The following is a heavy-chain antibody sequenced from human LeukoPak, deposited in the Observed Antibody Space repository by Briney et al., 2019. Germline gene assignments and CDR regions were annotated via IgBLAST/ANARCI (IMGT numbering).Heavy chain of an antibody. Sequence: ASVKVPCKASGYTFTGHYMHWVRQAPGQGLEWMGWINPNSGGTNYAQKFQGRVTMTRDTSISTAYMELSRLRSDDTAVYYCARQYCSSTSCYEYNWFDPWGQGTLVTVSS. V-gene: IGHV1-2*02. CDR2: INPNSGGT. CDR1: GYTFTGHY. CDR3: ARQYCSSTSCYEYNWFDP. J-gene: IGHJ5*02. D-gene: IGHD2-2*01.